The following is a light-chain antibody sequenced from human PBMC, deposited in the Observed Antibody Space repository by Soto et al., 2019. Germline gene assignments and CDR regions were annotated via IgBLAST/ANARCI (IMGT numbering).Light chain of an antibody. Sequence: DIQMTQSPSTLSASVGDRVTITCRASQSISSWLAWYQQKPGKAPNHLIYKASNLESGVPSRFSGSGSGTEFTLTISSLQPDDFATYYCQQSSSYPVTFGQGTKLEIK. CDR1: QSISSW. J-gene: IGKJ2*01. CDR2: KAS. CDR3: QQSSSYPVT. V-gene: IGKV1-5*03.